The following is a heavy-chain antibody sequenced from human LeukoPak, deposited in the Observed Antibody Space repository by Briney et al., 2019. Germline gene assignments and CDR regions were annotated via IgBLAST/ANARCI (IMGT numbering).Heavy chain of an antibody. Sequence: SETLSLTCTVSGGSISSYYWSWIRQPPGKGLEWIGYIYYSGSTNYNPSLKSRVTISVDTSKNQFSLKLSSVTAADTAVYYCARHYDILTGSNSAFDIWGQGTMVTVSS. V-gene: IGHV4-59*08. J-gene: IGHJ3*02. CDR2: IYYSGST. D-gene: IGHD3-9*01. CDR3: ARHYDILTGSNSAFDI. CDR1: GGSISSYY.